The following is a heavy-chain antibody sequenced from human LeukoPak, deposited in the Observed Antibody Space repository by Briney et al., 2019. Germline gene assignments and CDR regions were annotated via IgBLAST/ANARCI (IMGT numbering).Heavy chain of an antibody. CDR3: AKDGVQLWYKYYYGMDV. V-gene: IGHV3-9*01. CDR1: GFTFDDYA. CDR2: ISWNSGSI. J-gene: IGHJ6*02. Sequence: PGRSLRLSCAAPGFTFDDYAMHWVRQAPGKGLEWVSGISWNSGSIGYADSVKGRFTISRDNAKNSLYLQMNSLRAEDTALYYCAKDGVQLWYKYYYGMDVWGQGTTVTVSS. D-gene: IGHD5-18*01.